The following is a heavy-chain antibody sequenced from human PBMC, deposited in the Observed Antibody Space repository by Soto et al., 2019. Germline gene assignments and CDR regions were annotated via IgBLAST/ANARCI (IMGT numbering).Heavy chain of an antibody. D-gene: IGHD4-17*01. CDR1: GGSISSTGYY. V-gene: IGHV4-39*07. Sequence: ETLSLTCSVSGGSISSTGYYWGWIRQPPGKGPEWIGSIYYSGSIYHNPSLKSRATISVNHSKNQFFLTLRSVTAADTAVYYCARDYGDYSFFFGYWGQGALVTVSS. J-gene: IGHJ4*02. CDR2: IYYSGSI. CDR3: ARDYGDYSFFFGY.